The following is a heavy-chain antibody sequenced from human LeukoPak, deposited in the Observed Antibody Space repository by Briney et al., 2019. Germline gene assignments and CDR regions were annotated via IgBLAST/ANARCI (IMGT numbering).Heavy chain of an antibody. CDR1: GGTFTSYA. D-gene: IGHD2-2*01. V-gene: IGHV1-69*01. Sequence: SVKVSCKASGGTFTSYAISWVRQAPGQGLEWMGGIIPIFGTANYAQKFQGRVTITADESTSTAYMELSSLRSEDTAVYYCARGGAPDIVVVPAAIPYYYYMDVWGKGTTVTVSS. CDR2: IIPIFGTA. CDR3: ARGGAPDIVVVPAAIPYYYYMDV. J-gene: IGHJ6*03.